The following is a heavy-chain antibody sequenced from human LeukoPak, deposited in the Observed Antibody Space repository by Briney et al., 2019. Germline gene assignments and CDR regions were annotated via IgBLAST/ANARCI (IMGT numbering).Heavy chain of an antibody. D-gene: IGHD3-10*01. V-gene: IGHV3-23*01. CDR2: ISGSGGST. Sequence: GGSLRLSCAASGFTFSSYAMSWVRQAPGKGLEWVSAISGSGGSTYYADSVKGRFTISRDNSKNSLYLQMNSLRAEDTALYYCAKYNTYYYGSGSYFGDWGQGTLVTVSS. CDR1: GFTFSSYA. CDR3: AKYNTYYYGSGSYFGD. J-gene: IGHJ4*02.